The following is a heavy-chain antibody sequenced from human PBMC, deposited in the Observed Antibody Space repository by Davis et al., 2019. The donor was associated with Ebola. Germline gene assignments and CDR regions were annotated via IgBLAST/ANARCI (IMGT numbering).Heavy chain of an antibody. Sequence: PSETLSLTCTVSGGSISSGGYYWSWIRQPPGKGLEWIGSIYYSGSTYYNPSLKSRVTISVDTSKNQFSLKLSSVTAADTAVYYCATPTPLIVGASDAFDIWGQGTMVTVSS. CDR3: ATPTPLIVGASDAFDI. V-gene: IGHV4-39*01. J-gene: IGHJ3*02. CDR1: GGSISSGGYY. D-gene: IGHD1-26*01. CDR2: IYYSGST.